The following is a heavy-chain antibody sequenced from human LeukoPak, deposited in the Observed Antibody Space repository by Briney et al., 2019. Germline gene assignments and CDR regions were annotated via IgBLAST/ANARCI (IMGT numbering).Heavy chain of an antibody. V-gene: IGHV3-30*18. J-gene: IGHJ4*02. CDR2: ISYDGSNK. CDR1: GFTFSSYG. Sequence: GGSLRLSCAASGFTFSSYGMHWVRQAPGKGLEWVAVISYDGSNKYYADSVKGRITISRDNSKNTLYLQMNSLRAEDTAVYCCANSDILTGYYKLDYWGQGTLVTVSS. CDR3: ANSDILTGYYKLDY. D-gene: IGHD3-9*01.